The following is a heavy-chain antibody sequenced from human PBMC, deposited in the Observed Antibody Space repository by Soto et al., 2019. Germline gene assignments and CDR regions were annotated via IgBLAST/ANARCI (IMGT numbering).Heavy chain of an antibody. CDR2: ISSSSTTI. J-gene: IGHJ6*02. Sequence: EVQLVESGGGLVQPGGSLRLSCEASGFTLSSYSMNWARQAPGQGLEWVSYISSSSTTIYYADSVKGRFTISRDNAKNSLYLQMNSLGDEDTAVYYCARDNPRSPGWDVWGQGTTVTVSS. CDR1: GFTLSSYS. V-gene: IGHV3-48*02. CDR3: ARDNPRSPGWDV.